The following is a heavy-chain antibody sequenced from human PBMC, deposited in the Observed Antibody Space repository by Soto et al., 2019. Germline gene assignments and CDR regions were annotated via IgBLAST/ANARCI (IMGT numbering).Heavy chain of an antibody. V-gene: IGHV1-45*02. CDR3: AGGGAGSGPFTWELPDH. CDR1: GNTFTYRY. CDR2: ITPFDGDV. D-gene: IGHD1-26*01. Sequence: QTQLVQSGAEVKKTGSTVTVSCKALGNTFTYRYLHWVRQAPGQALEWMGWITPFDGDVHYAQKFQERVNMTRDRSINTAYMRMSSRRSEDTAMYYCAGGGAGSGPFTWELPDHWGQGTLVTVSS. J-gene: IGHJ4*02.